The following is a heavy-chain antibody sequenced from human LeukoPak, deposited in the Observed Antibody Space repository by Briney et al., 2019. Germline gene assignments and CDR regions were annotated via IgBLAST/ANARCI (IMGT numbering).Heavy chain of an antibody. J-gene: IGHJ4*02. CDR3: AQWIRRNPSYSSSWYQGNE. Sequence: HPGGSLRLSCAASGFTFSSYGMHWVRQAPGKGLEWVAFIRYDGSNKYYADSVKGRFTISRDNSKNTLYLQMNSLRAEDTAVYYCAQWIRRNPSYSSSWYQGNEWGQGTLVTASS. V-gene: IGHV3-30*02. CDR2: IRYDGSNK. CDR1: GFTFSSYG. D-gene: IGHD6-13*01.